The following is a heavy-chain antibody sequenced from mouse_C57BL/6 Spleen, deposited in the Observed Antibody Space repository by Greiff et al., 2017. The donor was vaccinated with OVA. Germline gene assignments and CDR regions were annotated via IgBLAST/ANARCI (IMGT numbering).Heavy chain of an antibody. CDR1: GYTFTSYW. CDR2: IDPSDSYT. Sequence: QVQLKQPGAELVKPGASVKLSCKASGYTFTSYWMQWVKQRPGQGLEWIGEIDPSDSYTNYNQKFKGKATLTVDTSSSTAYMQLSSLTSEDSAVYYCARDCSNHEYFDVWGTGTTVTVSS. V-gene: IGHV1-50*01. CDR3: ARDCSNHEYFDV. J-gene: IGHJ1*03. D-gene: IGHD2-5*01.